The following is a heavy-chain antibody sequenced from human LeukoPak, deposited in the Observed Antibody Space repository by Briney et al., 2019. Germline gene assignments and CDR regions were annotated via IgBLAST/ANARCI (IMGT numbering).Heavy chain of an antibody. CDR2: IYYSGST. CDR3: AREGGRSGRAPLGDFDY. D-gene: IGHD1-26*01. J-gene: IGHJ4*02. CDR1: GGSISSSSYY. V-gene: IGHV4-39*07. Sequence: SETLSLTCTVSGGSISSSSYYWGWIRQPPGEGLEWIGSIYYSGSTYYNPSLKSRVTISVDTSKNQFSLKLSSVTAADTAVYYCAREGGRSGRAPLGDFDYWGQGTLVTVSS.